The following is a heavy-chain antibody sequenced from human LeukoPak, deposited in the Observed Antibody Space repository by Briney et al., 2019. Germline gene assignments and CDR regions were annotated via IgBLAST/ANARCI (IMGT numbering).Heavy chain of an antibody. D-gene: IGHD4-17*01. V-gene: IGHV3-30*18. CDR3: AKRPSDYGDYVTYFDY. CDR2: ISDDGRNK. CDR1: GFSFISYG. Sequence: GGSLRLSCAASGFSFISYGMHWVRQAPGKGLEWVGVISDDGRNKNYADSVKGRFTISRDNSKDTLYLQMNSLRDEDTAVYYCAKRPSDYGDYVTYFDYWGQGTLITVSS. J-gene: IGHJ4*02.